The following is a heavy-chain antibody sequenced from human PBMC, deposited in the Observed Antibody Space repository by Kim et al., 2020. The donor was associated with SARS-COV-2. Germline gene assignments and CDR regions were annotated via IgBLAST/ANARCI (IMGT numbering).Heavy chain of an antibody. Sequence: SETLSLTCTVSGGSISSSSYYWGWIRQPPGKGLEWIGSIYYSGSTYYNPSLKSRVTISVDTSKNQFSLKLSSVTAADTAVYYCASTYSSSRTYYYYGMDVWGQGTTVTVSS. CDR1: GGSISSSSYY. V-gene: IGHV4-39*01. D-gene: IGHD6-13*01. CDR2: IYYSGST. CDR3: ASTYSSSRTYYYYGMDV. J-gene: IGHJ6*02.